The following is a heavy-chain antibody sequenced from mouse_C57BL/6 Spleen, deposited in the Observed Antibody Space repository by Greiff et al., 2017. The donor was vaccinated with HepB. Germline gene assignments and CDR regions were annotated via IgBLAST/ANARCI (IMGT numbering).Heavy chain of an antibody. V-gene: IGHV1-66*01. CDR2: IYPGSGNT. Sequence: VQLQQSGPELVKPGASVKISCKASGYSFTSYYIHWVKQRPGQGLEWIGWIYPGSGNTKYNEKFKGKATLTADTSSSTAYMELSSLTSEDSAVYYCASEGITTEVATDYAMDYWGQGTSVTVSS. CDR1: GYSFTSYY. CDR3: ASEGITTEVATDYAMDY. D-gene: IGHD1-1*01. J-gene: IGHJ4*01.